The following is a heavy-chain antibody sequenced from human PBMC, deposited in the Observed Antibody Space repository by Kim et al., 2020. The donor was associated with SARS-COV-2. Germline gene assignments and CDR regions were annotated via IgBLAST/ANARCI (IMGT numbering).Heavy chain of an antibody. CDR2: INPRGRT. Sequence: SETLSLTCAVDGGSFSDHYWNWIRQPPGKGLEWIGEINPRGRTNYNPSLKSRVTISIDTSKNQFSLKLTSVIAADTAVYYCARGRGYDFWSGYFRSRFGPAYDFWGQGTLVTVS. D-gene: IGHD3-3*01. J-gene: IGHJ4*02. V-gene: IGHV4-34*01. CDR3: ARGRGYDFWSGYFRSRFGPAYDF. CDR1: GGSFSDHY.